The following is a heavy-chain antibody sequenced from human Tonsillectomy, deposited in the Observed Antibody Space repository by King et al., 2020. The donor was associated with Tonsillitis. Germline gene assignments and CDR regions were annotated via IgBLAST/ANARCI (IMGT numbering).Heavy chain of an antibody. CDR2: ISWNSGSI. V-gene: IGHV3-9*01. J-gene: IGHJ3*02. CDR3: AKDKRGKNIAVAEGAFDI. Sequence: EVQLVESGGGLVQPGRSLRLSCAASGFTFDDYAMHWVRQAPGKGLEWVSGISWNSGSIGYADSVKGRFTISRDNAKNSLYLQMNSLRTEDTALYYCAKDKRGKNIAVAEGAFDIWGQGTMVTVSS. CDR1: GFTFDDYA. D-gene: IGHD6-19*01.